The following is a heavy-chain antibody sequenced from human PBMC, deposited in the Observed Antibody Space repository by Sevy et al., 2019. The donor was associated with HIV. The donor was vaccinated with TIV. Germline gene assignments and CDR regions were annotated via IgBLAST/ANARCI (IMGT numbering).Heavy chain of an antibody. CDR2: ISGSSRYI. D-gene: IGHD3-3*01. J-gene: IGHJ4*02. Sequence: GGSLRLSCLVSGFTFSGSSMNWVRQAPGKGLEWVSSISGSSRYIYYADSVKGRFTISRDNAKNSLSLQMNSLRAEDTAVYYCATWNGRDYWGQGTLVTVSS. V-gene: IGHV3-21*06. CDR3: ATWNGRDY. CDR1: GFTFSGSS.